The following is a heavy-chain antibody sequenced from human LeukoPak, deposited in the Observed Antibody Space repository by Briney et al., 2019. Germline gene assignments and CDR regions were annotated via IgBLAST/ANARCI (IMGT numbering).Heavy chain of an antibody. CDR3: ARDGEYSYGYGFDY. Sequence: PGGSLRLSCAASGFTFSDYYMSWVRQAPGKGLEWVSVIYNGGSTYYADSVKGRFTISRDTSKNTVYLQLNSLRTEDTAVYYCARDGEYSYGYGFDYWGQGTLVTVSS. J-gene: IGHJ4*02. CDR1: GFTFSDYY. V-gene: IGHV3-66*01. CDR2: IYNGGST. D-gene: IGHD5-18*01.